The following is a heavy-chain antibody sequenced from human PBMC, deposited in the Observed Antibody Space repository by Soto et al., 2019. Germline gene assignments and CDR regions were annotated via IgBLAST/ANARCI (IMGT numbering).Heavy chain of an antibody. J-gene: IGHJ4*02. Sequence: QVQLQESGPGLVKPSQTLSLTCTVSGDSISSGNYNWNWIRQHPGKGLEWIGYIHHSGSTSYNPSLRRRLTLSIDTTQNHFSLKLRSVTVADTAVYYCARASRRGFGSWGQGTLVSVTS. V-gene: IGHV4-31*03. CDR3: ARASRRGFGS. CDR2: IHHSGST. CDR1: GDSISSGNYN. D-gene: IGHD3-16*01.